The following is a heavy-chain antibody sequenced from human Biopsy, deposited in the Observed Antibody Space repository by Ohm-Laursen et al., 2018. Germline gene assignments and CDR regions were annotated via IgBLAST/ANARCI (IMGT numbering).Heavy chain of an antibody. D-gene: IGHD4-17*01. Sequence: SSVKVSCKSSGGSFSDYGLSWVRQAPGRGLEWMGRVIPISNTANYAQNFQDRLTITADRSTNTAYMELNSLRSEDTAVYFCTTLTEDYGASPDSWGQGTLVVVSS. CDR2: VIPISNTA. CDR3: TTLTEDYGASPDS. V-gene: IGHV1-69*06. CDR1: GGSFSDYG. J-gene: IGHJ4*02.